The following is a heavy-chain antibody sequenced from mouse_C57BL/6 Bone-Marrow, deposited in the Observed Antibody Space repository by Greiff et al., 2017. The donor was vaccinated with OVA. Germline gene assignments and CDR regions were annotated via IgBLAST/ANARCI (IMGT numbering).Heavy chain of an antibody. Sequence: EVKLEESGEGLVKPGGFLKLSCAASGFTFSSYAMSWVRQTPEKRLEWVAYISSGGDYIYYADTVKGRFTISRDNARNTLYLQMSSLKSEDTAMYYCTRDGYYAMDYWGQGTSVTVSS. D-gene: IGHD2-3*01. CDR2: ISSGGDYI. J-gene: IGHJ4*01. CDR1: GFTFSSYA. V-gene: IGHV5-9-1*02. CDR3: TRDGYYAMDY.